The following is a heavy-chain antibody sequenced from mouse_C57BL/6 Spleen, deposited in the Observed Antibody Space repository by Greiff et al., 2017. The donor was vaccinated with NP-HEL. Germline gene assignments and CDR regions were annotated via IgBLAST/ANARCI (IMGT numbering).Heavy chain of an antibody. Sequence: VQLQQPGAELVRPGTSVKLSCKASGYTFTSYWMHWVKQRPGQGLEWIGVIDPSDSYTNYNQKFKGKATLTVDTSSSTAYMQLSSLTSEDSAVYYCAREDSYDSFDYWGQGTTLTVSS. CDR1: GYTFTSYW. J-gene: IGHJ2*01. V-gene: IGHV1-59*01. D-gene: IGHD2-12*01. CDR3: AREDSYDSFDY. CDR2: IDPSDSYT.